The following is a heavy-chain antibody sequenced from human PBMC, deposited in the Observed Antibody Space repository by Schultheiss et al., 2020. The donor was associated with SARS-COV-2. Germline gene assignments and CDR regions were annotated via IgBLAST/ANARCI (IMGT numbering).Heavy chain of an antibody. V-gene: IGHV3-7*03. J-gene: IGHJ4*02. CDR1: GFTFSSYW. D-gene: IGHD6-19*01. Sequence: GGSLRLSCAASGFTFSSYWMSWVRQAPGKGLEWVANIKQDGSEKFYVDSVKGRFTISRDNSKNTLYLQMNSLRAEDTAVYYCAKDPNRRQWLGAYDYWGQGTLVTVSS. CDR2: IKQDGSEK. CDR3: AKDPNRRQWLGAYDY.